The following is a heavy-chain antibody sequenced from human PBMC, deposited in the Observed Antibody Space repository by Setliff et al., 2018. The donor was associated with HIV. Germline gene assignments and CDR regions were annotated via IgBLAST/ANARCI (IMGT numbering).Heavy chain of an antibody. CDR2: ISSSSSYI. CDR1: GFTFSSYS. Sequence: GGPLRLSCAASGFTFSSYSMNWVRQAPGKGLEWVSSISSSSSYIYYADSVKGRFTISRDNAKNSLYLQMNSLRAEDTAVYYCAKDRFSDSSAPGDAFDVWGVGTLVTVSS. V-gene: IGHV3-21*04. CDR3: AKDRFSDSSAPGDAFDV. J-gene: IGHJ3*01. D-gene: IGHD3-22*01.